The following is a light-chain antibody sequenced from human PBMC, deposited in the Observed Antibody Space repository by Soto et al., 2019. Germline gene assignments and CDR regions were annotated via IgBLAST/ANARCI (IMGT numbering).Light chain of an antibody. CDR2: GAS. J-gene: IGKJ1*01. CDR1: QSVSSSY. V-gene: IGKV3-20*01. CDR3: QQYGSSPGT. Sequence: EIVLTQSPGTLSLSPGERATLSCRASQSVSSSYLAWYQQKPGQAPRLLIYGASSRATGIPDRFSGSGAGTDLTLIISRLEPEDFAVYAGQQYGSSPGTFGQGTKVDNK.